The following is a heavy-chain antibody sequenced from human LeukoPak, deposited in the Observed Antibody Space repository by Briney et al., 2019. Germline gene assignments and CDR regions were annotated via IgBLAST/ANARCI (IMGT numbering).Heavy chain of an antibody. CDR3: ARARSDYNEDFDY. D-gene: IGHD4-17*01. CDR1: GGSVSRSGHY. Sequence: SETLSLTCTVSGGSVSRSGHYWGWIRQPPGKGLEWIGSIYYSGRTYYNPSLKSRVTISVDTSKNQFSLKVSSVTAADTAVYYRARARSDYNEDFDYWGQGTLVAVSS. V-gene: IGHV4-39*07. CDR2: IYYSGRT. J-gene: IGHJ4*02.